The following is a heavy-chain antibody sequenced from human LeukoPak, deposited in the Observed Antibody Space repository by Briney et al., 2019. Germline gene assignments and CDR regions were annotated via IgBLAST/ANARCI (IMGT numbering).Heavy chain of an antibody. Sequence: SGGSLRLSCAASGFTFSSYAMSWVRQAPGKGLEWVSAISGSGGSTYYADSVKGRFTISRDNSKNTLYLQMNSLRAEDTAVYYCAKGSSDYYDSSGYSGELGYWGQGTLVTVSS. CDR2: ISGSGGST. CDR1: GFTFSSYA. J-gene: IGHJ4*02. CDR3: AKGSSDYYDSSGYSGELGY. D-gene: IGHD3-22*01. V-gene: IGHV3-23*01.